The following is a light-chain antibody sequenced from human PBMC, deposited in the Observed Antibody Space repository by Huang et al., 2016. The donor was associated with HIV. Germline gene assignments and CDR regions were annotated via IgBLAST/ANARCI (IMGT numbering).Light chain of an antibody. CDR2: VSS. J-gene: IGKJ2*01. Sequence: DIQMTQSPSSLSASVGDRVTLTCRTSQDIGSHLNWYQQRPGRAPKLLIYVSSTLQSGVQSRFSGGGSGTDFTLTISNLQPEDFATYYCQHSYVSLGYTVGQGTKLEI. CDR3: QHSYVSLGYT. CDR1: QDIGSH. V-gene: IGKV1-39*01.